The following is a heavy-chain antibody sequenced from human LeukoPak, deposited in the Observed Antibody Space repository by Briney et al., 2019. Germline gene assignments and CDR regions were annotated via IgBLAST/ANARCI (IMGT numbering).Heavy chain of an antibody. J-gene: IGHJ3*02. Sequence: GGSLRLSCAASGFTFDDYTMHWVRQAPGKGLEWVSLISWDGGSTYYADSVKGRFTISRDNSKNSLYLQMNSLRTEDTALYYCTRHGGRDYYDSSEDAFDIWGQGTMVIVSS. CDR2: ISWDGGST. D-gene: IGHD3-22*01. CDR1: GFTFDDYT. CDR3: TRHGGRDYYDSSEDAFDI. V-gene: IGHV3-43*01.